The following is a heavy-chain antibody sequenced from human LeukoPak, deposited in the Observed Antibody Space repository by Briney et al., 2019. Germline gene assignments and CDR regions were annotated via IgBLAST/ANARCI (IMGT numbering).Heavy chain of an antibody. V-gene: IGHV4-59*01. CDR2: IDYSGTT. Sequence: PSETLSLTCTVSGGSISSYYRSWIRQPPGKGLEWIGYIDYSGTTNYNPSLNSRVTISVDTSKSQFSLKLSSVTAADTAVYYCARGVYIAAAQYGYWGQGTLVTVSS. CDR3: ARGVYIAAAQYGY. CDR1: GGSISSYY. J-gene: IGHJ4*02. D-gene: IGHD6-13*01.